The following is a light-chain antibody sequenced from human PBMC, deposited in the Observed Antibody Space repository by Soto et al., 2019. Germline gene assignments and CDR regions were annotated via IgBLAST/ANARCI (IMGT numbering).Light chain of an antibody. V-gene: IGKV3-20*01. CDR1: QSVSSSY. CDR2: GAS. J-gene: IGKJ5*01. Sequence: EIVLTQSPSILSVSPGERATLSCRASQSVSSSYLAWYQQKPGQAPRLLIYGASSRAIGIPDRFSGSGSGTYFTLTISRLEPEDFAVYDCQQYGSPITFGQGTRLEIK. CDR3: QQYGSPIT.